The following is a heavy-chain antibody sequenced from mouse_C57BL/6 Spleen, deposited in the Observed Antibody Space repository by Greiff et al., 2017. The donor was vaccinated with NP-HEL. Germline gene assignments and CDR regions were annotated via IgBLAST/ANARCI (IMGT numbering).Heavy chain of an antibody. V-gene: IGHV1-80*01. J-gene: IGHJ2*01. CDR2: IYPGDGDT. CDR3: ARGHYGRRYFDY. D-gene: IGHD1-1*01. CDR1: GYAFSSYW. Sequence: QVQLKQSGAELVKPGASVKISCKASGYAFSSYWMNWVKQRPGKGLEWIGQIYPGDGDTNYNGKFKGKATLTADKSSSTAYMQLSSLTSEDSAVYFCARGHYGRRYFDYWGQGTTLTVSS.